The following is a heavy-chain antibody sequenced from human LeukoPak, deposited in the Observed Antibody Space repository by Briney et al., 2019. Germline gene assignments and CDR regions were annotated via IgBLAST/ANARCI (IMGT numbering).Heavy chain of an antibody. CDR2: ISSSSSYI. CDR1: GFTFSSYS. CDR3: ARLDYDILTGYPYFDY. D-gene: IGHD3-9*01. J-gene: IGHJ4*02. Sequence: PGRSLRLSCAASGFTFSSYSMNWVRQAPGKGLEWVSSISSSSSYIYYADSVKGRFTISRDNAKNSLYLQMNSLRAEDTAVYYCARLDYDILTGYPYFDYWGQGTLVTVSS. V-gene: IGHV3-21*01.